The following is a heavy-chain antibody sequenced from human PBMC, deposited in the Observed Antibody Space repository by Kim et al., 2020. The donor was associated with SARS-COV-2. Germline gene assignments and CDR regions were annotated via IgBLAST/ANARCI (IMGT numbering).Heavy chain of an antibody. J-gene: IGHJ4*02. D-gene: IGHD2-2*02. CDR3: ARSTYCSFTGCYIPYFDY. CDR2: IYSTGTT. Sequence: SETLSLTCTVSGGSISSGGYYWSWIRQHPGKGLEWIGYIYSTGTTYYNPSLKSRVTISVDTSKNQFSLKLSSVTAADTAVYYCARSTYCSFTGCYIPYFDYWGQGTLVPVSS. V-gene: IGHV4-31*03. CDR1: GGSISSGGYY.